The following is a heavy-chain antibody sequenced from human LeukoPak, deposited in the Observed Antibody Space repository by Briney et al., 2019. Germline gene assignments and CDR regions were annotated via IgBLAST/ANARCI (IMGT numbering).Heavy chain of an antibody. CDR1: GSTFSDYY. D-gene: IGHD4-11*01. CDR2: INPNSGET. V-gene: IGHV1-2*02. J-gene: IGHJ4*02. CDR3: ARDRDYSNTERGFDY. Sequence: GASVKVSCKTSGSTFSDYYIHWVRQAPGQGLEWMGWINPNSGETKSAQKFQGRVTMTGDTSISTAYMELRRVTSDETAVYYCARDRDYSNTERGFDYWGQGTLVTVSS.